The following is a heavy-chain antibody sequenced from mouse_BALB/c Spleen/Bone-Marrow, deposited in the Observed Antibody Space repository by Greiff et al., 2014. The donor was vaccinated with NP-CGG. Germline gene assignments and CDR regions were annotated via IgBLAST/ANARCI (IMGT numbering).Heavy chain of an antibody. D-gene: IGHD2-1*01. CDR2: IHYSGST. CDR1: GYSITSGYS. J-gene: IGHJ3*01. CDR3: ARREGNHAAWFAY. Sequence: EVQRVESGPDLVKPSQSLSLTCTVTGYSITSGYSCHWIRQFPGNKLEWMGYIHYSGSTNYNPSLKSRISITRDTSKNQFFLQLNSVTTEDTATYYCARREGNHAAWFAYWGQGTLVTVSA. V-gene: IGHV3-1*02.